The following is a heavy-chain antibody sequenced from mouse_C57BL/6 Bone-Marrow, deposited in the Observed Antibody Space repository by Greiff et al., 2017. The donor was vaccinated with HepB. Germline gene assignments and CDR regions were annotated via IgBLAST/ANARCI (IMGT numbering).Heavy chain of an antibody. CDR1: GYTFTSYW. CDR2: IYPGSGST. V-gene: IGHV1-55*01. CDR3: ARRKWLLWLRRPHYYAMDY. Sequence: QVQLQQSGAELVKPGASVKMSCKASGYTFTSYWITWVKQRPGQGLEWIGDIYPGSGSTNYNEKFKSKATLTVDTSSSTAYMQLSSLTSEDSAVYYCARRKWLLWLRRPHYYAMDYWGHGTSVTVSS. J-gene: IGHJ4*01. D-gene: IGHD2-2*01.